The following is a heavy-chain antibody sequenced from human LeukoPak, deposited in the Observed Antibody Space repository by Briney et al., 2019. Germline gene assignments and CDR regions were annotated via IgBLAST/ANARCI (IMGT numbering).Heavy chain of an antibody. CDR3: ARQGLRYFDWLPHYNWFDP. Sequence: SETLSLTCTVSGGSISSSSYYWGWIRQPPGKGLEWIGSIYYSGSTYYNPSLKSRVTISVDTSKNQFSLKLSSVTAADTAVYYCARQGLRYFDWLPHYNWFDPWGQGTLVTVSS. V-gene: IGHV4-39*01. CDR2: IYYSGST. CDR1: GGSISSSSYY. D-gene: IGHD3-9*01. J-gene: IGHJ5*02.